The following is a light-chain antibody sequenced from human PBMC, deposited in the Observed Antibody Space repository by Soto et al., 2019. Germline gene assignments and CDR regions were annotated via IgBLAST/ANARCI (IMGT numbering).Light chain of an antibody. CDR2: GAS. Sequence: EIVLTQSPGTLSLSPGERATLSCRASQSVSSSYLAWYQQKPGQAPRLLIYGASSRATGIPDRFRGSGSGTDFTHTISRLEADGFAVQYCQQYGSSPPYTFGQGTKLEIK. J-gene: IGKJ2*01. CDR3: QQYGSSPPYT. V-gene: IGKV3-20*01. CDR1: QSVSSSY.